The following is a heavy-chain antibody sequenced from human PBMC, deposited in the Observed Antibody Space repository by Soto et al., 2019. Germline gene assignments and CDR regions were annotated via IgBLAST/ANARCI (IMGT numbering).Heavy chain of an antibody. Sequence: EVQLVESGGGLVQPGGSLRLSCAASGFTFNTYWMHWVRQAPGRGLVWVSRLNSDGSSKYYGDSMKGRFTISRDNADNTVYLQMNSLRDEDTAVYFCVRGFKIFYAMDVWGQGTTVTVSS. CDR1: GFTFNTYW. J-gene: IGHJ6*02. CDR2: LNSDGSSK. V-gene: IGHV3-74*01. CDR3: VRGFKIFYAMDV.